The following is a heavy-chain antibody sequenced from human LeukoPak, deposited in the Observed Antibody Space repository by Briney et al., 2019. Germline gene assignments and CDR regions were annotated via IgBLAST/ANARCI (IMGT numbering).Heavy chain of an antibody. D-gene: IGHD1-26*01. Sequence: GSSLRLSCAASGFTFDDYAMHGVRQAPGKGLGWVSGINWDSCSIGYADSVEGRFTISRDNAKNSLYLQMNSLRAEDTALYYCAKDPHRGSYSFYFDYWGQGTLVTVSS. CDR2: INWDSCSI. J-gene: IGHJ4*02. CDR1: GFTFDDYA. CDR3: AKDPHRGSYSFYFDY. V-gene: IGHV3-9*01.